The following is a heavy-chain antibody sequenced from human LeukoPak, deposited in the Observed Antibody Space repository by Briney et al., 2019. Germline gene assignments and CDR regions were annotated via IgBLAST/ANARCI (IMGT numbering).Heavy chain of an antibody. J-gene: IGHJ4*02. CDR1: AYGFTSYW. CDR2: IYPGDSDT. CDR3: ARQTGGFDY. D-gene: IGHD1-14*01. Sequence: GVSLQISCQGSAYGFTSYWIGWVRQMPGKGLEWMGIIYPGDSDTRYSPSFQGQVNISADKSISTAYLQWSSLKASDTAMYYCARQTGGFDYWGQGPLVTVSS. V-gene: IGHV5-51*01.